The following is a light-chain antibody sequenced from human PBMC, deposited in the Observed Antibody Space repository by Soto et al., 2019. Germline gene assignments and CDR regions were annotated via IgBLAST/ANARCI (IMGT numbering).Light chain of an antibody. Sequence: EILMTQSPVTLSVTPGERAMVYCSASQSVSSNVDWYQRKPGQPPRLLVYGATSRVRSVPARFSGSGSGTSFNLTISSLQSEDFALYWCQQYDSWPQTYGQGTRLEIK. CDR2: GAT. CDR3: QQYDSWPQT. J-gene: IGKJ2*01. V-gene: IGKV3-15*01. CDR1: QSVSSN.